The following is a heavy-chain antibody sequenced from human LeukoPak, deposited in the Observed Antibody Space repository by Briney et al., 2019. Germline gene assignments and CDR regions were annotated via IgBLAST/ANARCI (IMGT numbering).Heavy chain of an antibody. V-gene: IGHV3-21*01. CDR1: GFTFSSYR. CDR3: ARHWNDY. J-gene: IGHJ4*02. Sequence: PGGSLRLSCAASGFTFSSYRMNWVGQAPGKGVEWVSAISSSRSYIYYADSVKGRFTISRDNAKNSLYLQMNSLRAEDTAVYYCARHWNDYWGQGTLVTVSS. CDR2: ISSSRSYI. D-gene: IGHD1-1*01.